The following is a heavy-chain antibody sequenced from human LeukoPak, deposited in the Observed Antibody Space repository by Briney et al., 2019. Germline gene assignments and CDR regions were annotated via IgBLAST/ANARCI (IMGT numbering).Heavy chain of an antibody. J-gene: IGHJ4*02. Sequence: GGSLRLSCAASGFTFSSYSMNWVRQAPGRGLEWVSSIRFTGSYIYYADSVKGRLTISRDDAKNLLSLQMISLRVEDTAVYYCTRAGPRRDGYNRDYWGQGTLVTVSS. V-gene: IGHV3-21*01. D-gene: IGHD5-24*01. CDR1: GFTFSSYS. CDR3: TRAGPRRDGYNRDY. CDR2: IRFTGSYI.